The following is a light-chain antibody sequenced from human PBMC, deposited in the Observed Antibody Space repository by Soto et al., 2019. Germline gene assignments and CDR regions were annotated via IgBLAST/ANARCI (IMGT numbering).Light chain of an antibody. CDR1: QGVSRK. CDR3: QQYYTWPIT. Sequence: EIVMTQSPATLSVAPGERVTFSCRASQGVSRKLAWYQHKPGQAPRLLISGASTGATGIPARFSGSGSGTEFTLTISSRQSEDCAVYYCQQYYTWPITFGGGTKVEIK. V-gene: IGKV3-15*01. CDR2: GAS. J-gene: IGKJ4*01.